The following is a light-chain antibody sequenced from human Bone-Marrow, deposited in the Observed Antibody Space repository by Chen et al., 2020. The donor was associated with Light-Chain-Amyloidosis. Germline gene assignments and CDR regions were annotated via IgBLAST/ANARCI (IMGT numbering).Light chain of an antibody. CDR1: SSDVGTYTL. CDR3: CSYAGRGKM. CDR2: EAK. Sequence: QSALTQPASVSGSPGQSITISCTGSSSDVGTYTLVSWYQHHPGKAPKLIIYEAKKRPSGVSNRFSGSRSGYTASLTSSGLQAEDEADYYCCSYAGRGKMFGGGTKLTVL. J-gene: IGLJ3*02. V-gene: IGLV2-23*01.